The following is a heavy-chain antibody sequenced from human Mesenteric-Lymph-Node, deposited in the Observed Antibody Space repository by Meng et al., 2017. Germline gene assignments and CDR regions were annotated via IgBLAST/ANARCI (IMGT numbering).Heavy chain of an antibody. D-gene: IGHD2-21*02. V-gene: IGHV4-4*02. J-gene: IGHJ4*02. CDR1: GGSLSSRNW. CDR2: IYHSGST. Sequence: AQMQEPGPGLLKPSGTLSPTCAFSGGSLSSRNWWSWVRQPPGKGLEWIGEIYHSGSTNYNPSLKSRVTISVDESKNQFSLRLSSVTAADTAVYYCARVGAYCGGDCYHPRWGQGTLVTVSS. CDR3: ARVGAYCGGDCYHPR.